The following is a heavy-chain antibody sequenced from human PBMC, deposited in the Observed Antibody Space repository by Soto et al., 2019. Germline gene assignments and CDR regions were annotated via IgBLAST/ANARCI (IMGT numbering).Heavy chain of an antibody. CDR3: ARAPPLVVPADRITPMDV. D-gene: IGHD2-2*01. CDR2: ISSSSSYI. J-gene: IGHJ6*02. Sequence: GGSLRLSCAASGFTFSSYSMNWVRQAPGKGLEWASSISSSSSYIYYADSVKGRFTISRDNAKNSLYLQMNSLRAEDKAVYYCARAPPLVVPADRITPMDVGGQATTVTVS. CDR1: GFTFSSYS. V-gene: IGHV3-21*01.